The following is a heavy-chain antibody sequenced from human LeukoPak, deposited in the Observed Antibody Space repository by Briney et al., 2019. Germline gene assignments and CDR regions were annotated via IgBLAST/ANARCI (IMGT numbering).Heavy chain of an antibody. CDR2: IWYDGSNK. D-gene: IGHD2-2*01. CDR3: ARDPGVVPAAIWGAFDI. V-gene: IGHV3-33*01. J-gene: IGHJ3*02. Sequence: GGSLRLSCAASGFTFSSYGMHWARQAPGKGLEWVAVIWYDGSNKYYADSVKGRFTISRDNSKNTLYLQMNSLRAEDTAVYYCARDPGVVPAAIWGAFDIWGQGTMVTVSS. CDR1: GFTFSSYG.